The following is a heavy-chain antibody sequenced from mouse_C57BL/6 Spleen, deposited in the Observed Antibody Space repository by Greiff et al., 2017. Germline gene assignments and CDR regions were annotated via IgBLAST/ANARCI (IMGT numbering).Heavy chain of an antibody. V-gene: IGHV1-69*01. J-gene: IGHJ2*01. D-gene: IGHD4-1*01. CDR1: GYTFTSYW. CDR2: IDPSDSYT. Sequence: VQLQQPGAELVMPGASVKLSCKASGYTFTSYWMHWVKPRPGQGLEWIGEIDPSDSYTNYNQTFKGKSTLTVDKSSSTAYMQLSSLTSEDSAVYYCARSNLFDYWGQGTTLTVSS. CDR3: ARSNLFDY.